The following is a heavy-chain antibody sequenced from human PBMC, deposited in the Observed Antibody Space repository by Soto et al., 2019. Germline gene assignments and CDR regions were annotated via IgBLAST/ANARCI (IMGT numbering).Heavy chain of an antibody. J-gene: IGHJ3*01. CDR1: GASLSGYD. CDR3: ARDPYANAFDV. CDR2: IKQSGGT. Sequence: SETLSLTCAVYGASLSGYDWSWIRQPPGKGLEWIGEIKQSGGTNHNPSLKSRVTISMDTSKNQFSLRLKSVTAADTARYYCARDPYANAFDVWGRGTMVTVSS. V-gene: IGHV4-34*01. D-gene: IGHD2-2*01.